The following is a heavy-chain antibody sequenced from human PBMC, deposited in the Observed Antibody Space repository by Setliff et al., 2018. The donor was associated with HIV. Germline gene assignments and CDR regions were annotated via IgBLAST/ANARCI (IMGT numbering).Heavy chain of an antibody. J-gene: IGHJ6*02. CDR1: GGSISSSSYY. D-gene: IGHD6-19*01. CDR3: ARDYGYSSGWYGDYYYYGMDV. CDR2: IYYSGST. V-gene: IGHV4-39*07. Sequence: SETLSLTCTVSGGSISSSSYYWGWIRQPPGKGLEWIGSIYYSGSTYYNPSLKSRVTISVDTSKNQFSLKLNSATAADTAVYYCARDYGYSSGWYGDYYYYGMDVWGQGTMVTVSS.